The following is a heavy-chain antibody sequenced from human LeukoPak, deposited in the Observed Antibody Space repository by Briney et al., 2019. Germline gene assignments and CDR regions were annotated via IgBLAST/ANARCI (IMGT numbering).Heavy chain of an antibody. J-gene: IGHJ6*02. D-gene: IGHD3-3*01. CDR3: AKEIAGDFWSGYYYYYGMDA. CDR2: ISGSGGST. CDR1: GFTFSSYA. Sequence: GGSLRLSCAASGFTFSSYAMSWVRQAPGKGLEWVSAISGSGGSTYYADSVKGRFTISRDNSKNTLYLQMNSLRAEDTAVYYCAKEIAGDFWSGYYYYYGMDAWGQGTTVTVSS. V-gene: IGHV3-23*01.